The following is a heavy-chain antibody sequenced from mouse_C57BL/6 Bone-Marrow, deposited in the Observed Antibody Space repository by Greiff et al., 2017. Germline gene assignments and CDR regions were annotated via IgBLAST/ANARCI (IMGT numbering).Heavy chain of an antibody. Sequence: QVQLQQPGAELVMPGASVKLSCKASGYTFTSYWMHWVKQRPGQGLEWIGEIDPSDSSTNYNQKFKGKSTLTVDKSSSTAYMQLSSLTSEDSAVYYCARLWYHLDYWGQGTTLTVSS. CDR2: IDPSDSST. J-gene: IGHJ2*01. D-gene: IGHD2-1*01. CDR3: ARLWYHLDY. CDR1: GYTFTSYW. V-gene: IGHV1-69*01.